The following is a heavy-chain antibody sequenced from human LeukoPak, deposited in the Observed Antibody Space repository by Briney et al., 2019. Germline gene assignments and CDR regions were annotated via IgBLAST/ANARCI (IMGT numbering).Heavy chain of an antibody. J-gene: IGHJ4*02. D-gene: IGHD4-17*01. V-gene: IGHV3-23*01. CDR1: GFSFSCHA. CDR3: ARLRNLVTTNLGIDY. CDR2: ISGGGTET. Sequence: GGSLRVSCAASGFSFSCHAMSWVRPAPRKWLDWVSAISGGGTETYDADFVKGRFTISRDNSKNTLYLQMNSLRAEDTALYHCARLRNLVTTNLGIDYWGQGTLLTVSS.